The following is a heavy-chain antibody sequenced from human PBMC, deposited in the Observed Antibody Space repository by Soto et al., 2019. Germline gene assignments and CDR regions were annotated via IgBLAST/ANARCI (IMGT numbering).Heavy chain of an antibody. J-gene: IGHJ6*03. V-gene: IGHV1-8*01. CDR2: MNPNSGNT. CDR1: GYTFTSYD. CDR3: ASSLGDYYYYYMDV. Sequence: ASVKVSCKASGYTFTSYDINWVRQATGQGLEWMGWMNPNSGNTGYAQKFQGRVTMTRNTSISTAYMELSSLRSEDTAVYYCASSLGDYYYYYMDVWGKGTTVTVSS.